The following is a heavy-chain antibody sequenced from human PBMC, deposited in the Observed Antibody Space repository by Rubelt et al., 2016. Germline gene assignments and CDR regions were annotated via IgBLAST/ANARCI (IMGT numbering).Heavy chain of an antibody. CDR3: ARDSDIAVAGTGDY. D-gene: IGHD6-19*01. CDR2: ISSSSSYI. CDR1: GFTFSSYG. J-gene: IGHJ4*02. Sequence: VQLVESGGGVVQPGRSLRLSCAASGFTFSSYGMHWVRQAPGKGLEWVSSISSSSSYIYYADSVKGRFTISRDNAKNSLYLQMNSLRAEDTAVYYCARDSDIAVAGTGDYWGQGTLVTVSS. V-gene: IGHV3-21*01.